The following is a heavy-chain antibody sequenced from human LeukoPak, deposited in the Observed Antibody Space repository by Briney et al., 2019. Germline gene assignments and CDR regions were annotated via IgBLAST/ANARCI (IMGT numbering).Heavy chain of an antibody. Sequence: PSETLSLTCTVSGGSIRSYYWSWIRQPAGKGLEWIGRIYTSGSTNYNPSLKSRVTMSVDTSKNQFSLKLSSVTAADTAVYYCARVGYDSSGYHDAFDIWGQGTMVTVSS. J-gene: IGHJ3*02. CDR3: ARVGYDSSGYHDAFDI. CDR1: GGSIRSYY. CDR2: IYTSGST. D-gene: IGHD3-22*01. V-gene: IGHV4-4*07.